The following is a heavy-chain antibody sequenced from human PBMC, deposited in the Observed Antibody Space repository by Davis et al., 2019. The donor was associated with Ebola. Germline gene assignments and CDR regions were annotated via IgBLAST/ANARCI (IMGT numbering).Heavy chain of an antibody. D-gene: IGHD2/OR15-2a*01. Sequence: PSETLSLTCAVSGSPISNAYYWGWIRQPPGKGLEWIGIIQHSGTTFYNPSLRSRVTISVDTSKNQFSLKVRSVTAADTAVYYCASIHQVRAQNTFDIWGQGTSVTVSP. V-gene: IGHV4-38-2*01. J-gene: IGHJ3*02. CDR1: GSPISNAYY. CDR2: IQHSGTT. CDR3: ASIHQVRAQNTFDI.